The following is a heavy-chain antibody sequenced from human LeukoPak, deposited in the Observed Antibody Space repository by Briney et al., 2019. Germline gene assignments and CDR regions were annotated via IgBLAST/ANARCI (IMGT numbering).Heavy chain of an antibody. CDR1: GFTFSSYA. CDR2: ISGSGGST. Sequence: GGSLRLSCAASGFTFSSYAVSWVRQAPGKGLEWVSIISGSGGSTYYADSVKDRFTISRDNSKNTLYLQMSSLRAEDTAVYYCAKSLNFDGNGYFDYWGQGTLVTVSS. J-gene: IGHJ4*02. D-gene: IGHD2-8*01. CDR3: AKSLNFDGNGYFDY. V-gene: IGHV3-23*01.